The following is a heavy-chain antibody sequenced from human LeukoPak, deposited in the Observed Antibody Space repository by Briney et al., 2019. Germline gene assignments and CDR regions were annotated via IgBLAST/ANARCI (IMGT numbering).Heavy chain of an antibody. Sequence: GGSLRLSCAASGFTFSSYAMSWVRQAPGKGLEWVSSISSSSSYIYYADSVKGRFTISRDNAKNSLYLQMNSLRAEDTAVYYCARDHTSYYYYYGMDVWGQGTTVTVSS. CDR1: GFTFSSYA. CDR3: ARDHTSYYYYYGMDV. V-gene: IGHV3-21*01. J-gene: IGHJ6*02. CDR2: ISSSSSYI.